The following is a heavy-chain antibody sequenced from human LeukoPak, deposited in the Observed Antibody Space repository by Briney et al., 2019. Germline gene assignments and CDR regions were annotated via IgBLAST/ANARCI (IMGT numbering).Heavy chain of an antibody. J-gene: IGHJ4*02. CDR1: GFTFSSHA. Sequence: GGSLRLSCAASGFTFSSHAMSWVRQAPGKGLEWVSAIRGNGGNTYFTDSVKGRFTISRDNSKNTLYLQMNSLRADDTAVYYCAKAESRRATGDPYFFDYWGQGTLVTVSS. CDR3: AKAESRRATGDPYFFDY. D-gene: IGHD4-17*01. V-gene: IGHV3-23*01. CDR2: IRGNGGNT.